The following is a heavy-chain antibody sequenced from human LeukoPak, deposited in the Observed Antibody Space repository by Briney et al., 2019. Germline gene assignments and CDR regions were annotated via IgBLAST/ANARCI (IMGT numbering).Heavy chain of an antibody. J-gene: IGHJ6*03. CDR1: GFTFSSYG. CDR2: ISYDGSNK. Sequence: PGRSLRLSCAASGFTFSSYGMHWVRQAPGKGLEWVAVISYDGSNKYYADSVKGRFTISRDNSKNTLYLQMNSLRAEDTAVYYCAKVGPTEVYYMDVWGKGTTVTVSS. V-gene: IGHV3-30*18. D-gene: IGHD1-1*01. CDR3: AKVGPTEVYYMDV.